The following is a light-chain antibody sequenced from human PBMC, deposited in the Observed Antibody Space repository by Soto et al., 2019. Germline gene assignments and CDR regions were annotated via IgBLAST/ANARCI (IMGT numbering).Light chain of an antibody. CDR2: AAS. Sequence: DIQMTQSPSSLSASVGDRVTITCRASQSISSYLNWYQQKPGKAPKLLIYAASSLQSGVPSRFSGSGSGTDLTLTITSLQPEDFATYDGQQSYSTPWTFGKGTKVEIK. CDR3: QQSYSTPWT. CDR1: QSISSY. J-gene: IGKJ1*01. V-gene: IGKV1-39*01.